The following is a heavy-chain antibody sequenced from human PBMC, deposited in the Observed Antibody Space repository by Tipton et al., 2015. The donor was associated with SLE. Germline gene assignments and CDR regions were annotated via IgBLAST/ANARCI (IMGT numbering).Heavy chain of an antibody. CDR2: ISSSSSYI. CDR1: GFTFSSYS. V-gene: IGHV3-21*01. Sequence: SLRLSCAASGFTFSSYSMNWVRQAPGKGLEWVSSISSSSSYIYYADSVKGRFTISRDNSKNTLYLQMSSLRAEDTAVYYCVKDQSPGIAAHGCWGQGTLVTVSS. D-gene: IGHD6-13*01. CDR3: VKDQSPGIAAHGC. J-gene: IGHJ4*02.